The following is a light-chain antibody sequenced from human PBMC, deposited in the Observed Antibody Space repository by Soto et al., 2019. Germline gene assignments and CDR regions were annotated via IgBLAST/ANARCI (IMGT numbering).Light chain of an antibody. Sequence: EIVLTQSPGTLSLSPGERATLSCRASQSVGSNYLAWYQQKPGQAPRLLIYGASSRATGIPDRFSGSGSGTDFTLTISRLESEDFAVYYCQQYGSSPYTFAQGTNLEIK. CDR3: QQYGSSPYT. V-gene: IGKV3-20*01. CDR1: QSVGSNY. CDR2: GAS. J-gene: IGKJ2*01.